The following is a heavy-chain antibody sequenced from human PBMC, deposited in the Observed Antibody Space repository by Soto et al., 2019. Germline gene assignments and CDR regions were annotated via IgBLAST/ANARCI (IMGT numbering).Heavy chain of an antibody. CDR2: INAGNGNT. D-gene: IGHD3-10*01. CDR1: GYTFTSYA. J-gene: IGHJ4*02. Sequence: GASVKVSCKASGYTFTSYAMHWVRQAPGQRLEWMGWINAGNGNTKYSQKFQGRVTITRDTSASTAYMELSSLRSEDTAVYYCARDARGDEAPMDYWGQGTLVTVSS. V-gene: IGHV1-3*01. CDR3: ARDARGDEAPMDY.